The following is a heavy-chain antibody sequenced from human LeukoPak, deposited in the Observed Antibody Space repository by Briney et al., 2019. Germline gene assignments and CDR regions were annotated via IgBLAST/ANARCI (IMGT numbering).Heavy chain of an antibody. D-gene: IGHD6-19*01. CDR3: AKDNECSGWHYYYYMDV. J-gene: IGHJ6*03. V-gene: IGHV3-33*06. Sequence: GGSLRLSCAASGFTFSSYGMHWVRQAPGKGLEWVAVIWYDGSNKYYAYSVKGRFTISRDNSKNTLYLQMNSLRAEDTAVYYCAKDNECSGWHYYYYMDVWGKGTTVTVSS. CDR1: GFTFSSYG. CDR2: IWYDGSNK.